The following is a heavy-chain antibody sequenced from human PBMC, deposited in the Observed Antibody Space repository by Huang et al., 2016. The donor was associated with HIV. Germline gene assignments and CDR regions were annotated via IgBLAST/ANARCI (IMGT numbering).Heavy chain of an antibody. CDR2: MNPNSGNT. J-gene: IGHJ5*02. CDR3: ARTRGIAVAGGPVRGLDP. Sequence: QVQLVQSGAEVKKPGASVKVSCKASGYTFTSYDINWVRQASGQGLEWRGGMNPNSGNTGYAQKFQGRVTITRNTSTSTAYMDLSSLTPGDAAVYDCARTRGIAVAGGPVRGLDPWGQGTLVTVSS. V-gene: IGHV1-8*01. D-gene: IGHD6-19*01. CDR1: GYTFTSYD.